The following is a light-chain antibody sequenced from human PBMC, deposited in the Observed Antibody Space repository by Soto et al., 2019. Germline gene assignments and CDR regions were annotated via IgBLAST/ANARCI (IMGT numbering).Light chain of an antibody. CDR3: QQFDLLPT. CDR2: DAS. Sequence: DIQMTQSPSSLSASVGDRVTITCQASQDIKNFLNWYQQKPGKAPKLLIYDASNLEAGVPSRFSGSGSGTDFSFTISSLQPEDIATYYCQQFDLLPTFGHGTNLEIK. J-gene: IGKJ2*01. CDR1: QDIKNF. V-gene: IGKV1-33*01.